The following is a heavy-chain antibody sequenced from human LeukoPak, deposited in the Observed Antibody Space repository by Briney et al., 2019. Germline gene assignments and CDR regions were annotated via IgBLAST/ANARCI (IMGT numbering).Heavy chain of an antibody. J-gene: IGHJ6*02. V-gene: IGHV3-7*05. CDR3: ARDPYSSTWSYGMDV. CDR2: INEDGSKI. Sequence: GVSLRLSCEPSRFTFSIYWMSWVRQAPGKGLEWVANINEDGSKIVYVDSVKGRFTISRDNAKNSLFLQVITLRAENTAVYFSARDPYSSTWSYGMDVWGQGTTVTVSS. D-gene: IGHD6-6*01. CDR1: RFTFSIYW.